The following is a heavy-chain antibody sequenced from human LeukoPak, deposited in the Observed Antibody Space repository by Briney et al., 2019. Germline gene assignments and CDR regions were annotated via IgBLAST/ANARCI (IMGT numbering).Heavy chain of an antibody. CDR3: ARQTTGYSSSWLTY. CDR1: GFTFSSYW. D-gene: IGHD6-13*01. Sequence: GGSLRLSCAASGFTFSSYWMSWVRQAPGKGLEWVANTKQDGSEKYYVDSVKGRFTISRDNAKNSLYLQMNSLRAEDTAVYYCARQTTGYSSSWLTYWGQGTLVTVSS. CDR2: TKQDGSEK. V-gene: IGHV3-7*01. J-gene: IGHJ4*02.